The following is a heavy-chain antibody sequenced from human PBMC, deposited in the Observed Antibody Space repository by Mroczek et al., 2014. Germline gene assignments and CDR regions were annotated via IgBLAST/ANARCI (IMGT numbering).Heavy chain of an antibody. V-gene: IGHV3-30*18. Sequence: SGGGVVQPGRSLRLSCAASGFTFSSYGMHWVRQAPGKGLEWVAVISYDGSNKYYADSVKGRFTISRDNSKNTLYLQMNSLRAEDTAVYYCAKDLGGIAVAGTYTKAGYYGMDVWGQGTTVTVSS. CDR2: ISYDGSNK. J-gene: IGHJ6*02. CDR1: GFTFSSYG. CDR3: AKDLGGIAVAGTYTKAGYYGMDV. D-gene: IGHD6-19*01.